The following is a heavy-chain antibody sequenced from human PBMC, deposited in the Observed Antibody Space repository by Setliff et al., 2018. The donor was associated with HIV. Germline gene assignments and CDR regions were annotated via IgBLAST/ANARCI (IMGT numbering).Heavy chain of an antibody. Sequence: PGGSLRLSCAASGFTFSSYAMHWVRQSPGKGLEWMAVISYDETDKYYADSVKGRFTISRDNSKYMLYLQMNSLRAEDTAMFYCVRERATSYDSRGHYPREYFHHWGQSTLVTVSS. V-gene: IGHV3-30*04. D-gene: IGHD3-22*01. J-gene: IGHJ1*01. CDR3: VRERATSYDSRGHYPREYFHH. CDR2: ISYDETDK. CDR1: GFTFSSYA.